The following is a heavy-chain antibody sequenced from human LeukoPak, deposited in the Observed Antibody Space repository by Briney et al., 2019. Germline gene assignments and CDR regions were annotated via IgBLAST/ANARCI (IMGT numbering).Heavy chain of an antibody. CDR3: AKAFGYYDILTGSYFDY. V-gene: IGHV3-7*03. CDR1: GFTFSSYW. CDR2: IKQDGSEK. J-gene: IGHJ4*02. Sequence: GGSLRLSCAASGFTFSSYWMSWVRQAPGKGLEWVANIKQDGSEKYYADSVKGRFTISRDNAKNSLYLQMNSLRAEDTALYYCAKAFGYYDILTGSYFDYWGQGTLVTVSS. D-gene: IGHD3-9*01.